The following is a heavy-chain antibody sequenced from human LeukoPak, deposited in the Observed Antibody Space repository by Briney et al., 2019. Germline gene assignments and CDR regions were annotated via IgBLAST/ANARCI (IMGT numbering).Heavy chain of an antibody. Sequence: GASVKVSCKASGYTFTSYGISWVRQAPGQGLEWMGWISAYNGNTNYAQKLQGRVTMTTDTSTSTAYMELSSLRSEDTAVYYCARAELDYYYYYMDVWGKGTTVTVSS. D-gene: IGHD3-10*01. CDR3: ARAELDYYYYYMDV. CDR2: ISAYNGNT. CDR1: GYTFTSYG. V-gene: IGHV1-18*01. J-gene: IGHJ6*03.